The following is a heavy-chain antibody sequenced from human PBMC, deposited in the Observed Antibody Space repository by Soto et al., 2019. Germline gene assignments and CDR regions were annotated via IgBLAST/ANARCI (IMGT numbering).Heavy chain of an antibody. CDR3: ANPPRWPDGGGYGSFHL. CDR1: GFTFSRFA. CDR2: ISGSGRST. V-gene: IGHV3-23*01. J-gene: IGHJ1*01. D-gene: IGHD3-22*01. Sequence: GGSLRLSCAASGFTFSRFAMSWVRQAPEKGLEWVTGISGSGRSTFYADSVKGRFTISRDNSKNTLYLQMNSLRAEDTAVYYCANPPRWPDGGGYGSFHLGGRGPLVTVP.